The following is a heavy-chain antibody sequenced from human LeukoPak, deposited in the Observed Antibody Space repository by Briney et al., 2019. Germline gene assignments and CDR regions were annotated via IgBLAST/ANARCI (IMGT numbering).Heavy chain of an antibody. D-gene: IGHD2-15*01. CDR2: IYYSGST. Sequence: SETLSLTCTVSGGSISRDYWSWIRQPPGKGLEWIGYIYYSGSTNYNPSLKSRVTISVDTSKNQFSLKLSSVTAADTAVYYCARDQHCSGGSCYPWFDPWGQGTLVTVSS. CDR1: GGSISRDY. CDR3: ARDQHCSGGSCYPWFDP. V-gene: IGHV4-59*01. J-gene: IGHJ5*02.